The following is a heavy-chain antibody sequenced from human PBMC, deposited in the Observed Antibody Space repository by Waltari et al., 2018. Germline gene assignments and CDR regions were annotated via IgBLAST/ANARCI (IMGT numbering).Heavy chain of an antibody. Sequence: EVELVESGGDLVQPGGSLRLSCAASGFSFGTYWMSWVRQAPGKGLEWVANIKQDGSEKYYVDSVKGRFAISRDNPKNSLYLQMNSLSAEDTAVYYCAGGSGWLIDYWGQGTLVTVSS. J-gene: IGHJ4*02. V-gene: IGHV3-7*01. CDR2: IKQDGSEK. CDR1: GFSFGTYW. CDR3: AGGSGWLIDY. D-gene: IGHD6-19*01.